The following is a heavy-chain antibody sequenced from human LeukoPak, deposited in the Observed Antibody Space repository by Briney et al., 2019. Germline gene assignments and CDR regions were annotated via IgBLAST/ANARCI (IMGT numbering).Heavy chain of an antibody. Sequence: ASVKVSCKASGYTFTGYYMHWVRQAPGQGLEWMGWINPNSGGTNYAQKLQGRVTMTTDTSTSTAYMELRSLRSDDTAVYYCARAPGIQDAFDIWGQGTMVTVSS. J-gene: IGHJ3*02. V-gene: IGHV1-2*02. CDR2: INPNSGGT. CDR3: ARAPGIQDAFDI. CDR1: GYTFTGYY.